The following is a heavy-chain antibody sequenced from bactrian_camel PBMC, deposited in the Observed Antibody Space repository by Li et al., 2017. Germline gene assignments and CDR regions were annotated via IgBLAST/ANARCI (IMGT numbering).Heavy chain of an antibody. V-gene: IGHV3S42*01. D-gene: IGHD4*01. CDR2: IYTSSSAT. Sequence: VQLVESGGGSMQAGGSLRLSCAVSRFSYSTTYMAWFRQTPGKEREGVAGIYTSSSATIYADSVKGRFTISKDKDHVKNTLFLEMTNLKADDTAMYYCTADTVKASLATIAQFAAYEGQGTQVTVS. CDR1: RFSYSTTY. J-gene: IGHJ4*01.